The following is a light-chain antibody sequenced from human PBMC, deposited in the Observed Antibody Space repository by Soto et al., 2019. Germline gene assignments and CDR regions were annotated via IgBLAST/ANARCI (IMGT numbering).Light chain of an antibody. CDR3: QQYNSYLTWT. CDR1: QRIDRW. Sequence: DIQMTQSPSILSASVGDRVTITCRASQRIDRWLAWYQQKPGKAPKLLIYDASSLESGVPSRFSGSGSGTEFTLTISGLQTEDFATYYGQQYNSYLTWTIGQGNQVEIK. J-gene: IGKJ1*01. CDR2: DAS. V-gene: IGKV1-5*01.